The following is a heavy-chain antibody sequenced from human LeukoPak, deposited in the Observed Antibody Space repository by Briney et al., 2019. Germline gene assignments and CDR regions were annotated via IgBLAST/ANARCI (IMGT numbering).Heavy chain of an antibody. D-gene: IGHD6-19*01. CDR1: GGSFSGYY. J-gene: IGHJ5*02. Sequence: SETLSLTCAVYGGSFSGYYWSWIRQPPGKGLEWIGEINHSGSTNYNPSLKSRVTISVDTSKNQFSLKLSSVTAADTAVYYCANGKQWVGGNWFDPWGQGTLVTVSS. CDR3: ANGKQWVGGNWFDP. V-gene: IGHV4-34*01. CDR2: INHSGST.